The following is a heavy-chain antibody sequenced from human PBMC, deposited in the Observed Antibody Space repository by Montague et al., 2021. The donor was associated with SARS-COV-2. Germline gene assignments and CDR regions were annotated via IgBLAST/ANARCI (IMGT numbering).Heavy chain of an antibody. D-gene: IGHD6-19*01. J-gene: IGHJ4*02. Sequence: YIDYAPSVRGRLTVNPDASKNEFSLELNYVTPEDTAVYYCVRYSGWFYFDFWGQGTLVTVSS. CDR2: YI. CDR3: VRYSGWFYFDF. V-gene: IGHV6-1*01.